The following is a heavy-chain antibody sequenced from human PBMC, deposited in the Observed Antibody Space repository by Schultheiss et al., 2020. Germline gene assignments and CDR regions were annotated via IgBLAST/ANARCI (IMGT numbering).Heavy chain of an antibody. J-gene: IGHJ6*02. V-gene: IGHV1-8*01. CDR1: GYTFTSYD. D-gene: IGHD3-3*01. CDR2: MNPNSGNT. Sequence: ASVKVSCKASGYTFTSYDINWVRQATGQGLEWMGWMNPNSGNTGYAQKFQGRVTITADESTSTAYMELSSLRSEDTAVYYCARDGLALEWLLTDRRKYYYYYYGMDVWGQGTTVTVSS. CDR3: ARDGLALEWLLTDRRKYYYYYYGMDV.